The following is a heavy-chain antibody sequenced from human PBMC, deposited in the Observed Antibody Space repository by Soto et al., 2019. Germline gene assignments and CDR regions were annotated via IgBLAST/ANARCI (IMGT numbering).Heavy chain of an antibody. CDR1: GYTFTSYD. Sequence: GASVKVSCKASGYTFTSYDINWVRQATGQGLEWVGWMNPNSGNTGYAQKFQGRVTMTRNTSISTAYMELSSLRSEDTAVYYCARIKKGYCSGGSCYRWFDPGPRETWSPSPQ. CDR2: MNPNSGNT. CDR3: ARIKKGYCSGGSCYRWFDP. J-gene: IGHJ5*02. D-gene: IGHD2-15*01. V-gene: IGHV1-8*01.